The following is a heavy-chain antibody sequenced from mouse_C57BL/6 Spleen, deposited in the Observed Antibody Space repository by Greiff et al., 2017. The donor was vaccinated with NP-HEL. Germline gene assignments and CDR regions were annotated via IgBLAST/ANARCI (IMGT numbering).Heavy chain of an antibody. Sequence: VQLKESGTVLARPGASVKMSCKTSGYTFTSYWMHWVKQRPGQGLEWIGAIYPGNSDTSYNQKFKGKAKLTAVTSASTAYMELSSLTNEDSAVYYCTRIYYDDDEGYYYAMDYWGQGTSVTVSS. CDR2: IYPGNSDT. CDR1: GYTFTSYW. J-gene: IGHJ4*01. D-gene: IGHD2-4*01. CDR3: TRIYYDDDEGYYYAMDY. V-gene: IGHV1-5*01.